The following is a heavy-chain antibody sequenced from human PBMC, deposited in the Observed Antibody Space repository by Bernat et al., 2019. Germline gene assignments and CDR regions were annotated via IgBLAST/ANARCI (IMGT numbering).Heavy chain of an antibody. V-gene: IGHV3-30*07. Sequence: QVQLVESGGGVVQPGRSLRLSCAASGFIFSSYAIHWVRQAPGKGLEWVTVISYDGSNKYYADSVKGRFTISRDNSKNTLYLQMNSLRAEDTAMDYCARAHSGGHYYYMDVWGKGTTVTVSS. D-gene: IGHD3-10*01. CDR2: ISYDGSNK. CDR1: GFIFSSYA. CDR3: ARAHSGGHYYYMDV. J-gene: IGHJ6*03.